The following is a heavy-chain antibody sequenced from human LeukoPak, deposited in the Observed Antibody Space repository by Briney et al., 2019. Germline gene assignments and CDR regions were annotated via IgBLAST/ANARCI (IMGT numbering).Heavy chain of an antibody. D-gene: IGHD6-19*01. Sequence: TGGSLRLSCAASGFTFSSYGMHWVRQAPGKGLEWVAVIWYDGSNKYYADSVKGRFTISRDNSKNTLYLQMNSLRAEDTAVYYCAKVEKYSSGYYHPHRYYFDYWGQGTLVTVSS. J-gene: IGHJ4*02. V-gene: IGHV3-33*06. CDR3: AKVEKYSSGYYHPHRYYFDY. CDR2: IWYDGSNK. CDR1: GFTFSSYG.